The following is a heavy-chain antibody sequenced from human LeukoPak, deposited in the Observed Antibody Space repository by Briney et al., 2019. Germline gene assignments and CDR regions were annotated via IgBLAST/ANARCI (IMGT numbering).Heavy chain of an antibody. CDR3: AREGIAVQAFDY. CDR1: GFTFSSYG. Sequence: GGSLRLSRAASGFTFSSYGMHWVRQAPGKGLEWVAVIWYDGSNKYYADSVKGRFTISRDNSKNTLYLQMNSPRAEDTAVYYCAREGIAVQAFDYWGQGTLVTVSS. D-gene: IGHD6-19*01. J-gene: IGHJ4*02. V-gene: IGHV3-33*01. CDR2: IWYDGSNK.